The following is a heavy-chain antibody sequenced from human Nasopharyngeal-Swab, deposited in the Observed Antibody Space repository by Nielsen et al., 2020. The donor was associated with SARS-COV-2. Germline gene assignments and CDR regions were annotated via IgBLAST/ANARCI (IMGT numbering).Heavy chain of an antibody. V-gene: IGHV3-7*01. Sequence: GGSLRLSCAASGFTFSIHWMSWVRQAPGKGLEWVAHIKEEGSEKFYMDSVRGRFTISRDNAKNSLYRQMKSLRTEDTAVYYCARVSTGTFDYWGQGTLVAVSS. CDR2: IKEEGSEK. CDR1: GFTFSIHW. CDR3: ARVSTGTFDY. J-gene: IGHJ4*02. D-gene: IGHD1-1*01.